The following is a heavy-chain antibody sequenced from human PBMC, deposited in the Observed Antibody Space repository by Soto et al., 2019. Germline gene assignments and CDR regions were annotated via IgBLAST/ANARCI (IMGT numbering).Heavy chain of an antibody. CDR1: GFTLSNYW. J-gene: IGHJ4*02. CDR2: INQDGSQK. D-gene: IGHD2-2*02. CDR3: ARIYCSSSSCYIDF. Sequence: PGGSLRLSXAASGFTLSNYWMSWVRQAPGKGLEWVANINQDGSQKFYLDSVEGRFTISRDNARNSLYLQMNSLRAEDTAIYYCARIYCSSSSCYIDFWGQGILVTVP. V-gene: IGHV3-7*03.